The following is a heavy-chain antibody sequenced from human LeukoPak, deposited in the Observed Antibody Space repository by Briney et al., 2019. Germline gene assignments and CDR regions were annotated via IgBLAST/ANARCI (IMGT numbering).Heavy chain of an antibody. J-gene: IGHJ5*02. V-gene: IGHV3-21*01. CDR2: ISSSSSYI. CDR1: GFTFSSYS. D-gene: IGHD1-26*01. Sequence: GGSLRLSCAASGFTFSSYSMNWVRQAPGKGLEWVSSISSSSSYIYYADSVKGRFTISRDNAKNSLYLQMNSLRAEDTAVYYCARDIWGAARGHKTRAYNWFDPWGQGTLDTVSS. CDR3: ARDIWGAARGHKTRAYNWFDP.